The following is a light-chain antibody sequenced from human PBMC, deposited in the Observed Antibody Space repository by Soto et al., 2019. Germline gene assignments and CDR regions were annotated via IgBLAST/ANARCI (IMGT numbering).Light chain of an antibody. Sequence: EIVLTQSPGTLSLSPGERATLSCRASQSVSSSYLAWYQQKPGQAPRLLIYGASSRATGIPDRFSGSGSGTDFTLTISRLEPEAFAVYFCQHYGSSPYTFGQGSKLEIK. CDR3: QHYGSSPYT. CDR2: GAS. V-gene: IGKV3-20*01. CDR1: QSVSSSY. J-gene: IGKJ2*01.